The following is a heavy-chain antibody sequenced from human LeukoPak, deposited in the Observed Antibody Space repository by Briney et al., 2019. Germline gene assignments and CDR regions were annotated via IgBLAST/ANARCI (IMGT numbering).Heavy chain of an antibody. CDR1: GFTFSSYW. J-gene: IGHJ4*02. CDR2: IKSDGSST. V-gene: IGHV3-74*01. Sequence: GGSLRLSCAASGFTFSSYWMHWVRQAPGKGLVWVSRIKSDGSSTSYADSVQGRFTISRDNSKNTLSLQMNSLRAEDTAVYYCAIEPDDAPMDYWGQGTLVTVSS. CDR3: AIEPDDAPMDY. D-gene: IGHD5-18*01.